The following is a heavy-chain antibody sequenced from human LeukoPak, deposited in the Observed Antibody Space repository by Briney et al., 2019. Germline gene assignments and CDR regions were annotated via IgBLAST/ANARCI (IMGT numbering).Heavy chain of an antibody. CDR2: ISSSGSTI. J-gene: IGHJ6*03. V-gene: IGHV3-48*03. D-gene: IGHD2-2*01. CDR1: GFTFSSYE. CDR3: ARAVVPAAIGAIAAHHYYMDV. Sequence: PGGSLRLSCAAFGFTFSSYEMNWVRQAPGKGLEWVSYISSSGSTIYYADSVKGRFTISRDNAKNSLYLQMNSLSAEDTAVYYCARAVVPAAIGAIAAHHYYMDVWGKGTTVTVSS.